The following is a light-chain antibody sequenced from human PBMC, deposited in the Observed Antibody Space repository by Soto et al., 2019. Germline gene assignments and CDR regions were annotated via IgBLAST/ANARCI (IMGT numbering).Light chain of an antibody. J-gene: IGKJ2*02. CDR1: QTVSSSY. V-gene: IGKV3-20*01. Sequence: EIVLTQSPGTLSLSPGERATLSCRASQTVSSSYLAWYQQKPGQAPRLLIYDASSRATGIPDRFSGSGSGTDFTLTISGLEPEDFAVYYCQQYGSSPCTFGQGTKLEIK. CDR2: DAS. CDR3: QQYGSSPCT.